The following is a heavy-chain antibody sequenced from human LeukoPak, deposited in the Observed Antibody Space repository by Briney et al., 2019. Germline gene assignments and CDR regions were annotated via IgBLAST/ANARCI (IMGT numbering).Heavy chain of an antibody. CDR2: IRSKTDGVPQ. Sequence: KPGGSLRLSLAAFGFTFSNVWMSWVRQAPGKGLECVARIRSKTDGVPQDYAAPIKGRFTISRDYSKSTLYLLLNSLIAEDTPVYYCSTEGGWWYYFEYWGQGTLVTVSS. V-gene: IGHV3-15*01. CDR1: GFTFSNVW. CDR3: STEGGWWYYFEY. J-gene: IGHJ4*02. D-gene: IGHD2-15*01.